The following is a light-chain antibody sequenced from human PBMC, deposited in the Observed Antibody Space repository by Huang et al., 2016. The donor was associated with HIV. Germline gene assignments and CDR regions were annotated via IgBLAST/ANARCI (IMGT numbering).Light chain of an antibody. J-gene: IGKJ1*01. CDR1: QGVSNN. CDR2: GAS. Sequence: EIVMTQSPATLSVSPGERATLSCRASQGVSNNIAWYQQQPGQTPRLLIHGASTRATGSAAKFSGRGSGTDFTLTITSRQPEDAAVYYCQHYNNWPPWTFGPGTQVEI. CDR3: QHYNNWPPWT. V-gene: IGKV3D-15*01.